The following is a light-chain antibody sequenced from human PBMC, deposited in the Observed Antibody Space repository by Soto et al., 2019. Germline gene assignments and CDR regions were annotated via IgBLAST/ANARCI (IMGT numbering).Light chain of an antibody. CDR2: GAT. J-gene: IGKJ5*01. CDR1: QGISNY. CDR3: QQLKSYVT. V-gene: IGKV1-9*01. Sequence: QLTQSPSSLSASVGDRVTITCRASQGISNYLAWYQQKPGKTPRLLIYGATTLQSGVPSRFSGSGSGTDFALTISSLQPEDFATYYCQQLKSYVTFGQGTRLEIK.